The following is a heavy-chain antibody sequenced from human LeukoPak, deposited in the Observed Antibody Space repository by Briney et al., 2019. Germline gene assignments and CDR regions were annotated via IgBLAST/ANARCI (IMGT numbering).Heavy chain of an antibody. J-gene: IGHJ6*02. Sequence: GGSLRLSCAASGFTFSGFWMSWSRQAPGKGLEWVASINSDGSEGYYADVVKGRFTISRDNAKNSLYLQINSLRAEDTALYYCAKGVENRYYYYGMDVWGQGTTVTVSS. CDR1: GFTFSGFW. CDR3: AKGVENRYYYYGMDV. CDR2: INSDGSEG. V-gene: IGHV3-7*03. D-gene: IGHD1-14*01.